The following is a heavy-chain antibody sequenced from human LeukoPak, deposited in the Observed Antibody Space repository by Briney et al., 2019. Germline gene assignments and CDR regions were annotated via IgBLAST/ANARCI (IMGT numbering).Heavy chain of an antibody. CDR1: GGSISSSYYY. J-gene: IGHJ3*02. Sequence: SETLSLTCTVSGGSISSSYYYWSWIRQPPGKGLEWIGYIYDSGSTYYNPSLKSRITISVDTSENRFSLKLSSVTATDTAVYYCARDCSGGSCYGAFGIWGQGTMVTVSS. CDR2: IYDSGST. V-gene: IGHV4-30-4*01. CDR3: ARDCSGGSCYGAFGI. D-gene: IGHD2-15*01.